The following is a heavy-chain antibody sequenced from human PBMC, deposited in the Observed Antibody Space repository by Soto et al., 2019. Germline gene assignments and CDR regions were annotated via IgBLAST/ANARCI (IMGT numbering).Heavy chain of an antibody. CDR3: AREALFPSTVTTIY. J-gene: IGHJ4*02. CDR1: GFTFSSYA. CDR2: ISYDGSNK. Sequence: QVQLVESGGGVVQPGRSLRLSCAASGFTFSSYAMHWVRQAPGKGLEWVAVISYDGSNKYYADSVKGRFTISRDNFKNTLYLQMNSRRSEDTAVYYCAREALFPSTVTTIYWGQGTLGTVSS. D-gene: IGHD4-17*01. V-gene: IGHV3-30-3*01.